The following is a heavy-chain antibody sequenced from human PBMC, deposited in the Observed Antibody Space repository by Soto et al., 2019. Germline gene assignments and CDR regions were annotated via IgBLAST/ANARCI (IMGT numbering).Heavy chain of an antibody. CDR3: ARDLSTGAADYYFDY. J-gene: IGHJ4*02. CDR1: GFTFNNFA. V-gene: IGHV3-30*03. CDR2: ISYDGGDK. Sequence: GGSLRLSCAASGFTFNNFAMHWVRQAPGKGLEWVAVISYDGGDKYYADSVKGRFTISRDNSKNTLYLQMNGLRAEDTAVYYCARDLSTGAADYYFDYWGQGALVTVSS. D-gene: IGHD6-13*01.